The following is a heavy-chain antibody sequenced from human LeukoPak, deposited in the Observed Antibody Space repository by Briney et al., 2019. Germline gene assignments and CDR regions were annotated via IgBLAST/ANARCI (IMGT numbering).Heavy chain of an antibody. J-gene: IGHJ4*02. Sequence: GGSLRLSCAASGFTFSSYGMHWVRQAPDKGLEWVAVIWYDGSNKYYVESVKGRFTISRDNSENKLYLQMNSLRAEDTAVYFCRGGFDYWGQGTLVTVSS. CDR2: IWYDGSNK. CDR3: RGGFDY. D-gene: IGHD3-16*01. CDR1: GFTFSSYG. V-gene: IGHV3-33*03.